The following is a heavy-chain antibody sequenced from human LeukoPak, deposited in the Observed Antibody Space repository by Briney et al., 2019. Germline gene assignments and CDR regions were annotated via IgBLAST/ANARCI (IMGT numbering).Heavy chain of an antibody. CDR3: AKDYFSSSYFGY. V-gene: IGHV3-30*02. J-gene: IGHJ4*02. CDR2: IHYDGSNK. CDR1: GFTFSTYG. Sequence: GGSLRLSCAASGFTFSTYGMHWIRLAPGKGLEWVTFIHYDGSNKYYADSVKGRFTISRDNSKNTLYLQMNSLRAEDTAVYYCAKDYFSSSYFGYWGQGTLVTVSS. D-gene: IGHD6-6*01.